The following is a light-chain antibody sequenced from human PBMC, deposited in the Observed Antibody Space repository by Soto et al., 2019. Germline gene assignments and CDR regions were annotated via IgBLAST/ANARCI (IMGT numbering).Light chain of an antibody. Sequence: QSVLTQPASVSGSPGQSITISCTGTSSDVGGYNYVSWYQQHPGKAPKFMIYDVSNRPSGVSNRFSGSKSGNTASLTISGLQAEXEADYYCCSYTTSNTRQIVFGTGTKVTVL. J-gene: IGLJ1*01. CDR3: CSYTTSNTRQIV. V-gene: IGLV2-14*01. CDR1: SSDVGGYNY. CDR2: DVS.